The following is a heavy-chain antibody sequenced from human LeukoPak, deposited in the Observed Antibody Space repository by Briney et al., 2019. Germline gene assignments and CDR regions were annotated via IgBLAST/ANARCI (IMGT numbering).Heavy chain of an antibody. CDR1: GGTFNNYA. CDR3: ARDQGDNSYGYYAIWYAFDV. J-gene: IGHJ3*01. V-gene: IGHV1-69*04. CDR2: IVPILGIA. D-gene: IGHD5-18*01. Sequence: SVKVSCKASGGTFNNYAISWVRQAPGQGLEWMGRIVPILGIANYAQEFQGRLIITADKATSSAYMELSSLRSEDTVVYYCARDQGDNSYGYYAIWYAFDVWGQGTMVTVSS.